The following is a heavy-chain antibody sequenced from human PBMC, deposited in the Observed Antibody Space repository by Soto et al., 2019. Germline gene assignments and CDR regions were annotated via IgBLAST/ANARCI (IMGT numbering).Heavy chain of an antibody. CDR3: ATTHWRHHYFVP. CDR2: INHSGST. Sequence: PAETLSLTCAVYGGSFSGYYWSWIRQPPGKGLEWIGEINHSGSTNSNPSLKSRVTISVDTAKNQFSLKLSSVTAADTAVYYCATTHWRHHYFVPWGQGSLATVSA. J-gene: IGHJ4*02. V-gene: IGHV4-34*01. CDR1: GGSFSGYY. D-gene: IGHD1-1*01.